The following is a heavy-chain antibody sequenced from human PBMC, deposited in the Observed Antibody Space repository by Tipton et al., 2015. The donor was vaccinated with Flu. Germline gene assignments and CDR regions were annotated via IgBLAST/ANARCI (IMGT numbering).Heavy chain of an antibody. J-gene: IGHJ5*02. CDR1: GFTFDDFA. V-gene: IGHV3-9*01. Sequence: SGFTFDDFAMHWVRHTPGKGLEWVSGISWNSDRTLYSDSVKGRFTISRDNAKNSLYLQMDRLRAEDTALYYCAKDRGLAAGVYDAWGQGTLVTVSS. D-gene: IGHD2/OR15-2a*01. CDR3: AKDRGLAAGVYDA. CDR2: ISWNSDRT.